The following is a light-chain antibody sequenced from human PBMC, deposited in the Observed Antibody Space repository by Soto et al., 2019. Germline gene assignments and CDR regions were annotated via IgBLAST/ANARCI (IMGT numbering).Light chain of an antibody. Sequence: QSALTQPPSASGSPGQSVTISCTGTSSDVGGYNYVSWYQHHPGKGPKLVIYEVTKRPSGVPDRFSGSKSGNTASLTISGLQAEDEADYYCSSYTSSSTVVFGGGTKVTVL. CDR3: SSYTSSSTVV. CDR2: EVT. V-gene: IGLV2-8*01. J-gene: IGLJ2*01. CDR1: SSDVGGYNY.